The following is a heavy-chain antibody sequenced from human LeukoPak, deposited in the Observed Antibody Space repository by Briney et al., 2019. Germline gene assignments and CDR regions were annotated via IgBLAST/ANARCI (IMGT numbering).Heavy chain of an antibody. V-gene: IGHV4-31*03. CDR3: ASDRGLQSFDY. D-gene: IGHD5-24*01. CDR1: GGSISSGAYC. CDR2: IYYSGST. J-gene: IGHJ4*02. Sequence: SETLSLTCTVSGGSISSGAYCWSWIRQHPGKGLEWIGYIYYSGSTYYNPSLKSRVTISVDTSKNQFSLKLSSVTAADTAVYYCASDRGLQSFDYWGQGTLVTVSS.